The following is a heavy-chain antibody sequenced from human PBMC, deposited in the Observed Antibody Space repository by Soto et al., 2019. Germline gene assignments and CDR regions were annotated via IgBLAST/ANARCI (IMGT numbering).Heavy chain of an antibody. Sequence: SETLSLTCTVSGPSISSHYWSWIRQPPGKGLEWIGYIHHTGSTRYNSSLKSRVTISFNTSKNQFSLKLGSVTAADTAVYYCARDLEAVAGWLDAFDIWGQGTMVT. CDR1: GPSISSHY. V-gene: IGHV4-59*11. D-gene: IGHD6-19*01. CDR3: ARDLEAVAGWLDAFDI. CDR2: IHHTGST. J-gene: IGHJ3*02.